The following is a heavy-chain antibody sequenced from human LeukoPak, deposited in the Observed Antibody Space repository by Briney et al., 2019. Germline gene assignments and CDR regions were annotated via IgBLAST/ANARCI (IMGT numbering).Heavy chain of an antibody. CDR3: TSSYRDSSPLWY. V-gene: IGHV3-15*01. D-gene: IGHD5-18*01. Sequence: GGSLRLSCAASGFTFSNAWMSWVRQAPGKELEWVGRIKSKTDGGTTDYAAPVEGRFTISRDDSKNTLYLQMNSLKTEDTAVYYCTSSYRDSSPLWYWGQGTLVTVSS. CDR2: IKSKTDGGTT. CDR1: GFTFSNAW. J-gene: IGHJ4*02.